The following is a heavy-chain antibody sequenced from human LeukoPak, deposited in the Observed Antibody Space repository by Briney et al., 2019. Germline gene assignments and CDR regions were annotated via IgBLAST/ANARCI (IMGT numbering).Heavy chain of an antibody. CDR2: IYYSGST. J-gene: IGHJ4*02. CDR3: ARDKRMNGYFDY. Sequence: PSETLSLTCTHSVGSISSYYWSWLRQPPGKGLEWIGYIYYSGSTNYNPSLKSRVTISVDTSKNQFSLKLSSVTAADTAVYYCARDKRMNGYFDYWGQGTLVTVSS. V-gene: IGHV4-59*01. D-gene: IGHD2-8*01. CDR1: VGSISSYY.